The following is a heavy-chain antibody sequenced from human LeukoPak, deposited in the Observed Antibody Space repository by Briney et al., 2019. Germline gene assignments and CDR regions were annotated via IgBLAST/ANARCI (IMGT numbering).Heavy chain of an antibody. V-gene: IGHV3-23*01. Sequence: GGSLRLSCAASGFTFSSYAMTWVRQAPGKGLEWVSAISASGGSTYYADSVKGRFTISRDNAKNSLYLQMNSLRAEDTAVYYCAELGITMIGGVWGKGTTVTISS. D-gene: IGHD3-10*02. CDR3: AELGITMIGGV. J-gene: IGHJ6*04. CDR2: ISASGGST. CDR1: GFTFSSYA.